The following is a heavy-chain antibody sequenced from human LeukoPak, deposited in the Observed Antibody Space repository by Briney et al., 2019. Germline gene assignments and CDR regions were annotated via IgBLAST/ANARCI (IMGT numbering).Heavy chain of an antibody. CDR2: ISGSGGST. Sequence: GGSLRLSCAASGFTFSSYAISWVRQAPGKGLEWVSAISGSGGSTYYADSVKGRFTISRDNSKNTLYLQMNSPRAEDTAVYYCAILPGYSSSWYEVDYWGQGTLVTVSS. D-gene: IGHD6-13*01. J-gene: IGHJ4*02. V-gene: IGHV3-23*01. CDR3: AILPGYSSSWYEVDY. CDR1: GFTFSSYA.